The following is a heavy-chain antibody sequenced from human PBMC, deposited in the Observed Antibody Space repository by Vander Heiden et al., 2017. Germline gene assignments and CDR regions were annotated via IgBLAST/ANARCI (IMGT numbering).Heavy chain of an antibody. CDR1: ESTFSSHG. J-gene: IGHJ4*02. D-gene: IGHD6-6*01. CDR2: IWYDGSNK. Sequence: QVQLVASGGGVFQPGRSLRLSRAASESTFSSHGMHGDGQGPGKGLVCVAVIWYDGSNKYYADSVKSRFTISRDNSKNTLYLQMNSLRAEDTAVYYCARDTYSSSYYFDYWGQGTLVTVSS. V-gene: IGHV3-33*01. CDR3: ARDTYSSSYYFDY.